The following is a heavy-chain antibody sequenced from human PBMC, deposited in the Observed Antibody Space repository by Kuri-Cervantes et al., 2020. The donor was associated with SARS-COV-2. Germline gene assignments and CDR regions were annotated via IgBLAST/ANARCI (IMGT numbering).Heavy chain of an antibody. CDR3: VGAYRQPWTIIFES. Sequence: GESLKISCAASGFTFSSYSMNWVRQAPGKGLEWVSSISSSSSYIYYADSVKGRFTISRDFAKNSLSLQMSSLGVEDTALYYCVGAYRQPWTIIFESWGQGTQVTVS. V-gene: IGHV3-21*06. CDR2: ISSSSSYI. CDR1: GFTFSSYS. J-gene: IGHJ4*02. D-gene: IGHD3-16*01.